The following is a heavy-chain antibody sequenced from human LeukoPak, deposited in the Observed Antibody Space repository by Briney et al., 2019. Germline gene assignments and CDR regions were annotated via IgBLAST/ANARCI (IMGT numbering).Heavy chain of an antibody. D-gene: IGHD5-18*01. CDR1: GFTFSTFA. CDR3: VTYRQVMLPFEA. J-gene: IGHJ5*02. V-gene: IGHV3-23*01. Sequence: GGSLRLSCAASGFTFSTFAMLWVRQPRGKGLEWVSSIFPSGGEIHYADSVRGRFTISRDNSKSTLSLQMNSLRAEDTAIYYCVTYRQVMLPFEAWGQGALVTVSS. CDR2: IFPSGGEI.